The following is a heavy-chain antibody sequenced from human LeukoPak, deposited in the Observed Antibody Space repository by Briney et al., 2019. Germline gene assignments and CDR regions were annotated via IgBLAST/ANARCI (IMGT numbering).Heavy chain of an antibody. D-gene: IGHD3-10*01. V-gene: IGHV3-33*01. J-gene: IGHJ6*02. CDR2: IWYDGSNK. CDR1: GFTFSSYG. CDR3: ARGRPLWFGVLDV. Sequence: GGSLRLSCAASGFTFSSYGMHWVRQAPGKGLEWVAVIWYDGSNKYYADSVKGRFTISRDNSKNTLYLQMNSLRAEDTTVYYCARGRPLWFGVLDVWGQGTTVAVSS.